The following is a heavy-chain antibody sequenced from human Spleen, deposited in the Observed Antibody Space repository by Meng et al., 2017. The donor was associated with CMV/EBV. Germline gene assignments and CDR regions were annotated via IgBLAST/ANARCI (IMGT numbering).Heavy chain of an antibody. CDR1: GFTFSSYE. V-gene: IGHV3-48*03. J-gene: IGHJ3*02. CDR2: ITASGSTI. D-gene: IGHD2-2*02. Sequence: GESLKISCAASGFTFSSYEMNWVRQAPGKGLEWVSYITASGSTIYYADSVKGRLTISRDNSKNTLYLQMNSLRAEDTALYYCARGFGFCSTSRCYNDALHIWGQGTMVTVSS. CDR3: ARGFGFCSTSRCYNDALHI.